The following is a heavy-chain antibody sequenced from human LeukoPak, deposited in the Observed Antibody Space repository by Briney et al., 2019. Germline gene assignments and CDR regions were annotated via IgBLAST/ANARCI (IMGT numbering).Heavy chain of an antibody. V-gene: IGHV3-74*01. CDR1: GFTFSSYW. CDR3: ASPSIAAATDYAFDI. J-gene: IGHJ3*02. D-gene: IGHD6-13*01. CDR2: INTDGSIT. Sequence: GGSLRLSCAASGFTFSSYWMIWLRQVPGEGLMWVSRINTDGSITAYADSVRGRFTISRDNSKNTLYLQMNSLRAEDTAVYYCASPSIAAATDYAFDIWGQGTMVTVSS.